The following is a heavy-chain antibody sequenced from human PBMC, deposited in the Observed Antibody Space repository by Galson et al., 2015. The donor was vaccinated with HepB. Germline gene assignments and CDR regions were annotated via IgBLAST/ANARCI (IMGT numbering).Heavy chain of an antibody. D-gene: IGHD3-10*01. V-gene: IGHV1-18*01. CDR1: GYPFADYG. J-gene: IGHJ4*02. Sequence: SVKVSCKASGYPFADYGITWVRQAPGQGLEWMAWISGLNGNTNYAPKVQDRVTLTADSSTCAPYMELLSLTSDDTAVYYCAREDDGSGNYYSGKPASHAIDYWGQGTLVTVSS. CDR2: ISGLNGNT. CDR3: AREDDGSGNYYSGKPASHAIDY.